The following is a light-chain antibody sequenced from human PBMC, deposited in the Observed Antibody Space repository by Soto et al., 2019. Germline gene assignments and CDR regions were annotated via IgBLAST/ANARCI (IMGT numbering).Light chain of an antibody. V-gene: IGKV3-20*01. CDR1: QSVSSSY. J-gene: IGKJ2*01. CDR3: QQNVSSPLYS. CDR2: GAY. Sequence: EIVLTQSPGTLSLSPGERATLSCRASQSVSSSYLAWYQQKPGQSPRLLIYGAYSRATGIPDRFSGSGSETEFTFSISMLEPDDFGVYSCQQNVSSPLYSFGQAPKLEIK.